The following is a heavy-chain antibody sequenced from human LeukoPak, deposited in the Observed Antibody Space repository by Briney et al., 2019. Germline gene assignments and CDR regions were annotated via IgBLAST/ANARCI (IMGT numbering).Heavy chain of an antibody. J-gene: IGHJ4*02. D-gene: IGHD5-24*01. Sequence: GESLKISCKGSGYSFTSCWIGWVRQMPGKGLEWMGIIYPGDSDTRYSPSFQGQVTSSADKSISTAYLQWSSLKASDTAMYYCARSRDGYNYPYYFDYWGQGTLVTVSS. CDR2: IYPGDSDT. V-gene: IGHV5-51*01. CDR1: GYSFTSCW. CDR3: ARSRDGYNYPYYFDY.